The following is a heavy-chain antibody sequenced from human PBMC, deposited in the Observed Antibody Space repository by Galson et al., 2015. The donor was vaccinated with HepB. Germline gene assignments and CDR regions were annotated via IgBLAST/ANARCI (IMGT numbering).Heavy chain of an antibody. CDR2: INTSSGGT. CDR1: GYFFTTYH. D-gene: IGHD4-23*01. Sequence: SVKVSCKASGYFFTTYHIHWVRQAPGQGLEYMGIINTSSGGTMYSQNFQGRVTVTRDTSTSTVYLELTGLTCEDTAMYYCAREAGGQGAFDFWGQGTMVTVSS. J-gene: IGHJ3*01. CDR3: AREAGGQGAFDF. V-gene: IGHV1-46*01.